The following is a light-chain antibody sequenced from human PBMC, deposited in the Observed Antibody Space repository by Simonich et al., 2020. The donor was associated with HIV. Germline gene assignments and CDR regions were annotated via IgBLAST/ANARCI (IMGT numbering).Light chain of an antibody. J-gene: IGLJ3*02. CDR3: SSYTSSSTWV. CDR1: SSDVGGYNY. Sequence: QSALTQPASVSGSPGQSITISCTGTSSDVGGYNYVSWYQQHPGKAPTLMIYAVRNRPSGVSNRFSGSKSGNTASLTISGLRAEDEADYYCSSYTSSSTWVFGGGTKLTVL. V-gene: IGLV2-14*03. CDR2: AVR.